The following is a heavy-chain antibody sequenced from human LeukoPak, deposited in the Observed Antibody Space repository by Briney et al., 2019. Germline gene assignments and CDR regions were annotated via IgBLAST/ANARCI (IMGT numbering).Heavy chain of an antibody. J-gene: IGHJ4*02. CDR2: IIPMFGTA. CDR3: ARFSGWHLAYLDY. Sequence: SVTVSCTASGGTFSSYAISWVRQAPGQGLEWMGGIIPMFGTANYAQKFQGRVTITADESTSTAYMELSSLRSEDTAVYYCARFSGWHLAYLDYWGQGTLVTVSS. D-gene: IGHD6-19*01. CDR1: GGTFSSYA. V-gene: IGHV1-69*13.